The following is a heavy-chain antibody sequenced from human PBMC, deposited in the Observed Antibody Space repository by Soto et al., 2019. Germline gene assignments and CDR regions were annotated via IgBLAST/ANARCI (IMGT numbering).Heavy chain of an antibody. CDR2: IIPIFGTA. Sequence: KVSCKASGGTFSSYAISWVRQAPGQGLEWMGGIIPIFGTANYAQKFQGRVTMTTDTSTSTAYMELRSLRSDDTAVYYCARDPPPPDYWGQGTLVTAPQ. CDR3: ARDPPPPDY. J-gene: IGHJ4*02. CDR1: GGTFSSYA. V-gene: IGHV1-69*05.